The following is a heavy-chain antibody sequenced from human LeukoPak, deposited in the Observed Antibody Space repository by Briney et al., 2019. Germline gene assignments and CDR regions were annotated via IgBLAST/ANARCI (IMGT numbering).Heavy chain of an antibody. CDR2: MNPNSGNT. J-gene: IGHJ4*02. Sequence: ASVKVSCKASGYTFTSYDINWVRQATGQGLEWMGWMNPNSGNTGYAQKFQGRVTMTRNTSISTAYMELSSPRSEDTAVYYCARAPRRLYDSSGYYPPPEYWGQGTLVTVSS. V-gene: IGHV1-8*01. D-gene: IGHD3-22*01. CDR1: GYTFTSYD. CDR3: ARAPRRLYDSSGYYPPPEY.